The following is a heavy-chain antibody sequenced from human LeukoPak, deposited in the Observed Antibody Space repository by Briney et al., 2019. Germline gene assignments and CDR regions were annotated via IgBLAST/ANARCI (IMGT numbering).Heavy chain of an antibody. Sequence: GGSLRLSCAASGSTVITNDMTWVRQAPGKGLEWVSVLYSDGNTKYADSVQGRFTISRDNSKNTLYLEMHSPRPYITAVYYCARGVEPLAANTLAYWGQGTLVTVSS. J-gene: IGHJ4*02. V-gene: IGHV3-53*01. CDR2: LYSDGNT. CDR1: GSTVITND. D-gene: IGHD1-14*01. CDR3: ARGVEPLAANTLAY.